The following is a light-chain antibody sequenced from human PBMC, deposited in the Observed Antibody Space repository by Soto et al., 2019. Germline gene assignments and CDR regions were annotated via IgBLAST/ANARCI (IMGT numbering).Light chain of an antibody. Sequence: QSVLTQPASVSGSPGQSITISCTGTSSDVGGHNYVSWYQQHPGKAPKLMIYDVSNRPSGVSNRFSGSKSGNTASLTISGLQAEDEGEYYCSSYTSSSTLEVFGTGTKLTVL. J-gene: IGLJ1*01. CDR3: SSYTSSSTLEV. V-gene: IGLV2-14*03. CDR1: SSDVGGHNY. CDR2: DVS.